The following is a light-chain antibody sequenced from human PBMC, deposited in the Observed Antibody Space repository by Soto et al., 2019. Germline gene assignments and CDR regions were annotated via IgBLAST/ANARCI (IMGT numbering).Light chain of an antibody. CDR2: DAS. V-gene: IGKV3-11*01. CDR1: QSVSSY. Sequence: EIVLTQSPATLSLSPGERATLSCRASQSVSSYLAWYQQKPGQAPRLLIYDASNRATGIPARFSGSGSGTYFTLTISSLEPEDFAVYYCQQRSNWPPRMYTFGQGTKLEIK. CDR3: QQRSNWPPRMYT. J-gene: IGKJ2*01.